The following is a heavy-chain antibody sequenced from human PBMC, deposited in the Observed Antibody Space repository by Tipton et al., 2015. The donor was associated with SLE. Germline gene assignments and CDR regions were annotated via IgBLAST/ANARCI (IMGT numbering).Heavy chain of an antibody. J-gene: IGHJ6*02. CDR2: IYHGGST. V-gene: IGHV4-38-2*01. Sequence: TLSLTCAVSGYSLSRGYYWGWIRQPPGQGLAWIGSIYHGGSTYYNPSLKSRVTISVDTSKNQFSLKLSSVTAADTAVYYCARPCVYGMDVWGQGTTVTVSS. CDR1: GYSLSRGYY. CDR3: ARPCVYGMDV.